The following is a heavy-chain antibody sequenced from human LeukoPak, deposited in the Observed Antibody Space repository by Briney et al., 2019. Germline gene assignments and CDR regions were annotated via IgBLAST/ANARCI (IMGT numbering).Heavy chain of an antibody. Sequence: GASVKVSCKASGYTFTSYGISWVRQAPGQGLEWMGWISAYNGNTNYAQRLQGRVTMTTDTSTSTAYMELRSLRSDDTAVYYCARATLPRGAYYYDSSGYLPFDYWGQGTLVTVSS. J-gene: IGHJ4*02. CDR1: GYTFTSYG. CDR2: ISAYNGNT. D-gene: IGHD3-22*01. CDR3: ARATLPRGAYYYDSSGYLPFDY. V-gene: IGHV1-18*01.